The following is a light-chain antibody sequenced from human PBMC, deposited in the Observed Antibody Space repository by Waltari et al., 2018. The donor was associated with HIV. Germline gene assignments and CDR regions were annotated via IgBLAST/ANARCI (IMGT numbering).Light chain of an antibody. V-gene: IGLV1-40*01. J-gene: IGLJ3*02. CDR1: GSNSGAGCA. CDR2: GNR. Sequence: QSVLTQPPSVSGAPGQRVTISCPGSGSNSGAGCAVHMYQQLPGTAPKLLIFGNRNRPSGVPDRFSGSRSGTSASLAITGLHTEDEADYYCQSYDSSLSGWVFGGGTKLTVL. CDR3: QSYDSSLSGWV.